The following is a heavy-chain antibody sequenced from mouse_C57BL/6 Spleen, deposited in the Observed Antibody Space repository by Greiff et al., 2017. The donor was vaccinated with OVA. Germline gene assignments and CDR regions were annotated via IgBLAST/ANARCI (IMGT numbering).Heavy chain of an antibody. V-gene: IGHV1-39*01. J-gene: IGHJ4*01. CDR3: ARGGWLLRAMDY. Sequence: VHVKQSGPELVKPGASVKISCKASGYSFTDYNMNWVKQSNGKSLEWIGVINPNYGTTSYNQKFKGKATLTVDQSSSTAYMQLNSLTSEDSAVYYCARGGWLLRAMDYWGQGTSVTVSS. CDR2: INPNYGTT. CDR1: GYSFTDYN. D-gene: IGHD2-3*01.